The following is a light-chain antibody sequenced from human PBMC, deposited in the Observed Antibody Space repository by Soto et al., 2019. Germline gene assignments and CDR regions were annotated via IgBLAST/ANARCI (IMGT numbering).Light chain of an antibody. Sequence: QSALTQPASVSGSPGQSLTISCTGTSSDIGDYDYVSWYQQHPGKAPRLMIYGVYNRPSGVSSRFSGSKSGSTASLTISGLQAEDEADYYCCSYASGSTYVFGTGTKLTVL. V-gene: IGLV2-14*01. CDR2: GVY. CDR3: CSYASGSTYV. J-gene: IGLJ1*01. CDR1: SSDIGDYDY.